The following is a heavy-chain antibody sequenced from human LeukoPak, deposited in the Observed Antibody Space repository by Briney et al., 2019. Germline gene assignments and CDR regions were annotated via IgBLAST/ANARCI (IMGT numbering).Heavy chain of an antibody. CDR1: GGSISSYY. D-gene: IGHD2-2*01. Sequence: SETLSLTCIVSGGSISSYYWSWIRQPPGKGLEWIGYIYYSGSTNYNSSLKSRVTISLDTSKNQFSLKLSSVTAADTAVYYCARGPLAGYCSSTSCSRGYDPWGQGTLVTVSS. J-gene: IGHJ5*02. CDR2: IYYSGST. V-gene: IGHV4-59*12. CDR3: ARGPLAGYCSSTSCSRGYDP.